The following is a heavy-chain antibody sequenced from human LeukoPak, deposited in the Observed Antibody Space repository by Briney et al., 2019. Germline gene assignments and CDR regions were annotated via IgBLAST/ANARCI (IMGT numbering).Heavy chain of an antibody. CDR3: VKGKDYYMDV. CDR2: IRYDGSEK. CDR1: GFTFRDYG. V-gene: IGHV3-30*02. Sequence: GGSLRLSCGASGFTFRDYGMDWVRQAPGKRLEWVAFIRYDGSEKYYGDSVKGRVTISRDNSKNTLFLEMNSLRGEDSGVYYCVKGKDYYMDVWGKGTTVTISS. J-gene: IGHJ6*03.